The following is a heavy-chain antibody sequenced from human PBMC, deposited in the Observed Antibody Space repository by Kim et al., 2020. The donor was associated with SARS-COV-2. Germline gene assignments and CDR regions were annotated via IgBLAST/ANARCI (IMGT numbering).Heavy chain of an antibody. CDR1: GGSFSGYY. CDR3: ASNPQPEHQQWNDY. CDR2: INHSGST. D-gene: IGHD6-19*01. V-gene: IGHV4-34*01. Sequence: SETLSLTCAVYGGSFSGYYWSWIRQPPGKGLEWIGEINHSGSTNYNPSLKSRVTISVDTSKNQFSLKLSSVTAADTAVYYCASNPQPEHQQWNDYWGQGTLVTVSS. J-gene: IGHJ4*02.